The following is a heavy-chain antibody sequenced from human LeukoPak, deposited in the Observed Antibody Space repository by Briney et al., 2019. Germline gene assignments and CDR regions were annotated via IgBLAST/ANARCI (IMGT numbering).Heavy chain of an antibody. Sequence: PGGSLRLSCAASGFTFSNYEMHWVRQAPGKGLEWVSYISSSGSDIYYADSVKGRFTISRDNSKNTLYLQMNSLRAEDTAVYYCAKDDCSSTSCYLYYYYYMDVWGKGTTVTISS. CDR2: ISSSGSDI. J-gene: IGHJ6*03. D-gene: IGHD2-2*01. CDR3: AKDDCSSTSCYLYYYYYMDV. V-gene: IGHV3-48*03. CDR1: GFTFSNYE.